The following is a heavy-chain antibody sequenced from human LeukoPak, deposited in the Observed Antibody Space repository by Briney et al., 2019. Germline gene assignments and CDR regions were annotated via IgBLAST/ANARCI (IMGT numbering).Heavy chain of an antibody. V-gene: IGHV1-2*02. J-gene: IGHJ6*02. CDR1: VYTFTDYY. D-gene: IGHD3-10*01. CDR3: ARDPFHYGSGSPHDMDL. Sequence: ASVKVSCKASVYTFTDYYMHWVRQAPGQGLEWMGWLNPKSGVTNYAQKFQGRVTMTRDASISTAYMELSSLRSDDTAVYYCARDPFHYGSGSPHDMDLWGQGTTVTVSS. CDR2: LNPKSGVT.